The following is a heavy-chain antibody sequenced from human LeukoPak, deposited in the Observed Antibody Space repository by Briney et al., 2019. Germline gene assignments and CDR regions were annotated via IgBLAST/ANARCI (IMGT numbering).Heavy chain of an antibody. D-gene: IGHD1-26*01. J-gene: IGHJ3*02. Sequence: GRSLRLSCAASGFTFSSYAMHWVRQAPGKGLEWVAVISYDGSNKYYADSVKGRFTISRDNSKNTLYLQMNSLRAEDTAVYYCARVMPGAARVYLDAFDIWGQGTMVTVSS. V-gene: IGHV3-30*14. CDR1: GFTFSSYA. CDR2: ISYDGSNK. CDR3: ARVMPGAARVYLDAFDI.